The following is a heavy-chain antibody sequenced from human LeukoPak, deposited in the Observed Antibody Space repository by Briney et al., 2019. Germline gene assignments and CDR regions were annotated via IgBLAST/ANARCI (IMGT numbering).Heavy chain of an antibody. CDR2: IIPIFGTA. CDR3: ARKDLGSMADDY. CDR1: GGTFSSYA. V-gene: IGHV1-69*05. D-gene: IGHD2/OR15-2a*01. Sequence: SVKVSCKAPGGTFSSYAISWVRQAPGQGLEWMGRIIPIFGTANYAQKFQGRVTITTDESTSTAYMELSSLRSEDTAVYYCARKDLGSMADDYWGQGTLVTVSS. J-gene: IGHJ4*02.